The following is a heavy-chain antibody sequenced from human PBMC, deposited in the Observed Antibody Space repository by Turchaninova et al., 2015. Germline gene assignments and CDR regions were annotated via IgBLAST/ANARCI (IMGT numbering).Heavy chain of an antibody. CDR2: VSTYTGDT. V-gene: IGHV1-18*04. Sequence: QVQLVQSGAEVKKPGASVKVSCKTSGYTFVNYGIAWVRQAPGQGLEWVGWVSTYTGDTPYAQNLQERVIMTTDTSTSTAYMELRSLRSDDTAVYYCATSTYYDKNTYYPRGYWGQGTLVTVSS. D-gene: IGHD3-22*01. CDR1: GYTFVNYG. CDR3: ATSTYYDKNTYYPRGY. J-gene: IGHJ4*02.